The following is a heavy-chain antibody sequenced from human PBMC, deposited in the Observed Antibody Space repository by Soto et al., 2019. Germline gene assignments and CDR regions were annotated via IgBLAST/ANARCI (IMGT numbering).Heavy chain of an antibody. CDR2: IYTSGST. D-gene: IGHD3-3*01. V-gene: IGHV4-4*07. Sequence: XGTLSLTCTVSGGSISSYYWSWIRQPAGKGLEWIGRIYTSGSTNYNPSLKSRVTMSVDTSKNQFSLKLSSVTAADTAVYYCARAVSYDFWSGYNYYYYGMDVWGQGTTVTVSS. CDR3: ARAVSYDFWSGYNYYYYGMDV. J-gene: IGHJ6*02. CDR1: GGSISSYY.